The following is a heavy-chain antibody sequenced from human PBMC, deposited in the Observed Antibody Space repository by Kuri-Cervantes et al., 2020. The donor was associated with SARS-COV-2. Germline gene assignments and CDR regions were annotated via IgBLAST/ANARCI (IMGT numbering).Heavy chain of an antibody. V-gene: IGHV4-4*07. CDR2: IYTSGST. CDR1: GGSISSYY. Sequence: ESLKISCTVSGGSISSYYWSWIRQPAGKGLEWIGRIYTSGSTNYNPSLKSRVTMSVDTPKNQFSLKLSSVTAADTAVYYCARDYGGNYWYFDLWGRGTLVTVSS. J-gene: IGHJ2*01. D-gene: IGHD4-23*01. CDR3: ARDYGGNYWYFDL.